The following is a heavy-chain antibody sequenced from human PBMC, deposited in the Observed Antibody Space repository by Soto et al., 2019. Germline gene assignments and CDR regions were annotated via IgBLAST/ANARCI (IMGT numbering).Heavy chain of an antibody. CDR1: GGSFSRYY. J-gene: IGHJ5*02. CDR2: ITHSGST. D-gene: IGHD2-8*01. Sequence: QVQLQQWGAGLLKPSETLSLTCAVYGGSFSRYYWNWIRQPPGKGLERIGEITHSGSTNYNPSLKNRVTISVDRSKSQFSLNLSSVTAADTAVYYCAGGGKEQLIRTNNWFDPWGQGTLVTVSS. V-gene: IGHV4-34*01. CDR3: AGGGKEQLIRTNNWFDP.